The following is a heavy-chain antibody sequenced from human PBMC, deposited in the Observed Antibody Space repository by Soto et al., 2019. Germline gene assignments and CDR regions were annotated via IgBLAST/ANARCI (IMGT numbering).Heavy chain of an antibody. J-gene: IGHJ4*02. CDR1: GFTFSTYW. CDR3: AKKKEGSIRGYVVGGDY. CDR2: IDNDGIST. Sequence: GGSLRLSCAASGFTFSTYWMHWVRQVPGKGLVWVSHIDNDGISTTYADSVRGRFTISRDNSKDTLYLQMNSLRAEDTAVYYCAKKKEGSIRGYVVGGDYWGQGTPVTVSS. D-gene: IGHD3-10*01. V-gene: IGHV3-74*01.